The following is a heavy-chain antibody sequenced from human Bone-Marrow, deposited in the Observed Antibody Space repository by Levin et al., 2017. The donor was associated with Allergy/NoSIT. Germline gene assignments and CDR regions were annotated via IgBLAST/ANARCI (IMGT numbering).Heavy chain of an antibody. D-gene: IGHD7-27*01. CDR3: ARGFSWGAALGSGFDF. CDR2: LNGDASDK. Sequence: QPGGSLRLSCAGSGFMFSRFWINWLRQAPGKGLEWVASLNGDASDKQYVDSLKGRFTVSRDNAENSAYLQINSLTDDDTAIYYCARGFSWGAALGSGFDFWGQGTLVTVSS. CDR1: GFMFSRFW. J-gene: IGHJ4*02. V-gene: IGHV3-7*01.